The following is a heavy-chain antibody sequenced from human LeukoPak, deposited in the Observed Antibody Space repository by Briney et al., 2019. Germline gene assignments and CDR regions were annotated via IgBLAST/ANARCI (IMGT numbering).Heavy chain of an antibody. Sequence: NPGGSLRLSCAASGFTFNSYNMNWVRQAPGKGLEWVSSISSSRNYIYYADSVKGRFTISRDNAKNSLYLQMNSLRAEDTAVYYCARLITAPYYFDYWGQGTLVTVSS. CDR2: ISSSRNYI. J-gene: IGHJ4*02. V-gene: IGHV3-21*01. CDR1: GFTFNSYN. CDR3: ARLITAPYYFDY. D-gene: IGHD1-20*01.